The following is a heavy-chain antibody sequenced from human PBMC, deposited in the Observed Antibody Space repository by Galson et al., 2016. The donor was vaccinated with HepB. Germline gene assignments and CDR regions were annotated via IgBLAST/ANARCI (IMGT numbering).Heavy chain of an antibody. CDR3: AKDLYPKIYDILTGYMDCDY. Sequence: SLRLSCAASGFTFSRHVMSWVRQAPGKGLEWVSSISGSGSSTYYADSVEGRLTISRDNSKNTLYLQMNSLRAEDTAVYYCAKDLYPKIYDILTGYMDCDYWGQGTLVTVSS. CDR2: ISGSGSST. J-gene: IGHJ4*02. V-gene: IGHV3-23*01. CDR1: GFTFSRHV. D-gene: IGHD3-9*01.